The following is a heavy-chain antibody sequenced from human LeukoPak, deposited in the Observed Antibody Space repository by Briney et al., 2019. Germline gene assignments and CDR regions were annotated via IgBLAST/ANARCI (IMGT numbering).Heavy chain of an antibody. V-gene: IGHV1-24*01. CDR2: FDPEDGET. CDR1: GYTLTELS. J-gene: IGHJ2*01. Sequence: ASVKVSCKVSGYTLTELSMHWVRQAPGKGLEWMGGFDPEDGETIYAQKFQGRVTMTEDTSTDTAYMGLSSLRSEDTAVYYCATPPVLRYFDWLPHTHWYFDLWGRGTLVTVSS. D-gene: IGHD3-9*01. CDR3: ATPPVLRYFDWLPHTHWYFDL.